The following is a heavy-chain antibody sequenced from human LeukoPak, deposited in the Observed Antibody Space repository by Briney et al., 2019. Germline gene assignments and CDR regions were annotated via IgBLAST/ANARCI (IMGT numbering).Heavy chain of an antibody. CDR1: GFTFKSYA. J-gene: IGHJ4*02. V-gene: IGHV3-23*01. CDR3: AKDGYYYDSSGYSDY. Sequence: GGSLRLSCAASGFTFKSYAMSWVRQAPGKGLEWVSSISGSGGSTYYADSVKGRFTISRDNSKNTLYLQMNSLRAEDTAVYYCAKDGYYYDSSGYSDYWGQGTLVTVSS. CDR2: ISGSGGST. D-gene: IGHD3-22*01.